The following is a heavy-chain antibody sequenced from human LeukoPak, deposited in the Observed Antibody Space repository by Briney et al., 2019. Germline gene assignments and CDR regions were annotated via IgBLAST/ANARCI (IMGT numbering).Heavy chain of an antibody. CDR2: INPNSGGT. V-gene: IGHV1-2*02. D-gene: IGHD1-26*01. CDR1: GYTFTGYY. CDR3: ARATWDPNYYYYMDV. Sequence: ASVKVSCKASGYTFTGYYMHWVRQAPGQGLERMGWINPNSGGTNYAQKFQGRVTMTRDTSISTAYMELSRLRSDDTAVYYCARATWDPNYYYYMDVWGKGTTVTISS. J-gene: IGHJ6*03.